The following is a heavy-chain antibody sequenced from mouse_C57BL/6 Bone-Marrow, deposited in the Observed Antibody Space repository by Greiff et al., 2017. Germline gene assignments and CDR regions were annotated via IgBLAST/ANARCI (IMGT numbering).Heavy chain of an antibody. D-gene: IGHD2-4*01. V-gene: IGHV1-64*01. CDR3: ARSYDYDDYTMDY. CDR1: GYTFTNYW. J-gene: IGHJ4*01. CDR2: MHPNGGSP. Sequence: VQLQQPGADLVKPGASVKLSCKASGYTFTNYWMHWVKQRPGQGLEWIGMMHPNGGSPDYNEKFKSEATLSVDKSSRTAYMELSSLTSEDSAVYYCARSYDYDDYTMDYWGQGTSVTVSS.